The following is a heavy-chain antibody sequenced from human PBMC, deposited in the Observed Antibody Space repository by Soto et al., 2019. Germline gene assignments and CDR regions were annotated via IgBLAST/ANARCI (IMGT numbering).Heavy chain of an antibody. V-gene: IGHV4-39*07. CDR1: GGSISSSRCH. CDR3: ARRYGSXFDS. CDR2: IKYSGTT. D-gene: IGHD3-10*01. J-gene: IGHJ3*02. Sequence: SETLSLTCTVSGGSISSSRCHWGWIRQPPGKGLEWIASIKYSGTTFYNPSLKSRVTISVDTSKNQFSLKLSSVTAADTAVYYCARRYGSXFDSWGQGTMVTVSS.